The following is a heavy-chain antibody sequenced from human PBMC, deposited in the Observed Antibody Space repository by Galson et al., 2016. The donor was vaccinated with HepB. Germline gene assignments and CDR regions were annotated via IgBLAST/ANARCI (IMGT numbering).Heavy chain of an antibody. CDR3: ARDRSYGYSNGMDF. J-gene: IGHJ6*02. D-gene: IGHD5-18*01. Sequence: TLSLTCAVSGGSISSGGYSWSWIRQPPGKGLEWIGYIYHSGSTYYNPSLKSRVTISVDRSKNQFSLKLSSVTAADTAVYYCARDRSYGYSNGMDFWGQGTTVTVSS. CDR2: IYHSGST. CDR1: GGSISSGGYS. V-gene: IGHV4-30-2*01.